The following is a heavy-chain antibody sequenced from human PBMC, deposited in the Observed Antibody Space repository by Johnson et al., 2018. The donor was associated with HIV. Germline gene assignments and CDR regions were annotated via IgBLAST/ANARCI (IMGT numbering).Heavy chain of an antibody. Sequence: QEQLVESGGGVVQPGRSLRLFCAVSGFPFTTYTIHWVRQAPGKGLEWVALISYDGNDKYYADSVKGRFTTSRDISKSTLYLQMKSLRVEDTAMYYCARGRKDIAAVDGLDNDGFDVWGQGTMVTVSS. CDR1: GFPFTTYT. CDR3: ARGRKDIAAVDGLDNDGFDV. CDR2: ISYDGNDK. D-gene: IGHD6-13*01. V-gene: IGHV3-30*04. J-gene: IGHJ3*01.